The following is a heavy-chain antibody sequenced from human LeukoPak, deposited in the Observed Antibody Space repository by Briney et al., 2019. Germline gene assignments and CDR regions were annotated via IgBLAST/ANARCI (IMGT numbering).Heavy chain of an antibody. CDR3: ARDPRITGTKESDY. D-gene: IGHD1-7*01. J-gene: IGHJ4*02. CDR1: GYTFTSYY. CDR2: INPSGGST. Sequence: ASVKVSCKASGYTFTSYYIHWVRQAPGQGLGWMGIINPSGGSTSYAQKFQGRVTMTRGTSTGTVYMDLSSLRSEDTAVYYCARDPRITGTKESDYWGQGTLVTVSS. V-gene: IGHV1-46*01.